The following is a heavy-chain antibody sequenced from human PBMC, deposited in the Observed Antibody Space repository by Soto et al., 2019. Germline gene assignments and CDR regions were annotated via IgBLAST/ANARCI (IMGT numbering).Heavy chain of an antibody. J-gene: IGHJ4*02. V-gene: IGHV4-39*02. CDR1: GASITRGGFH. D-gene: IGHD3-10*01. CDR3: ARRGSGPTFDY. Sequence: QLQLQESWPGRVKPSETLSLTCAVTGASITRGGFHWGWIRQSPGPGLEWMGSLFRGSTYYNPSLKSRVTISADTSKNDFSLRLTSVTAADTAVYDCARRGSGPTFDYWGQGTLVTVSS. CDR2: LFRGST.